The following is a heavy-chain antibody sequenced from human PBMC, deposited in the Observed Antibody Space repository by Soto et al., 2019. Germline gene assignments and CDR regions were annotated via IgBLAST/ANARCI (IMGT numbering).Heavy chain of an antibody. CDR2: IIPIFGTA. CDR1: GGTFSSYA. D-gene: IGHD3-22*01. J-gene: IGHJ6*02. Sequence: SVKVSCKASGGTFSSYAMSWVRQAPGQGLEWMGGIIPIFGTANYAQKFQGRVTITADESTSTAYMELSSLRSEDTAVYYCARDAGDYYDPRYYYHYGLAVWGQGTPGTV. V-gene: IGHV1-69*13. CDR3: ARDAGDYYDPRYYYHYGLAV.